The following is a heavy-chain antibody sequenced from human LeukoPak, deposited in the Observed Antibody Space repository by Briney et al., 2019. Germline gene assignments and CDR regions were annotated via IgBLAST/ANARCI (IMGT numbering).Heavy chain of an antibody. Sequence: GRCLRLSRAASGFRFDTYALHWVPAAPGQGWECVAHIWHDGSHKLYSNSVRSQFTISRDNSKNTVYLQRNDLRPDDTAVYYCAREIFGAGCYPDFWGQGTLVTVSS. D-gene: IGHD3-3*01. J-gene: IGHJ4*02. CDR1: GFRFDTYA. CDR2: IWHDGSHK. V-gene: IGHV3-33*01. CDR3: AREIFGAGCYPDF.